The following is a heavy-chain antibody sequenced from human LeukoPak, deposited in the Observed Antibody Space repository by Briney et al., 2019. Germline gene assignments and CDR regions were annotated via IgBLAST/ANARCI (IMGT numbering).Heavy chain of an antibody. V-gene: IGHV4-4*07. J-gene: IGHJ4*02. D-gene: IGHD4-23*01. Sequence: SETLSLICTVSGGSISSYYWSWIRQPAGKGLEWIGRIYTSGSTNYNPSLKSRVTMSVDTSKNQFSLKLSSVTAADTAVYYCAREGADGGSFDYWGQGTLDTVSS. CDR3: AREGADGGSFDY. CDR1: GGSISSYY. CDR2: IYTSGST.